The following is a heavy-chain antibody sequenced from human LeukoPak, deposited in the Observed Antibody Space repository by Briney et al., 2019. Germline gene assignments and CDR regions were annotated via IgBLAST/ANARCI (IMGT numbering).Heavy chain of an antibody. Sequence: GGSLRLSCAASGFAVSMYEMNWVRQAPGKELEWVSFIASDATTFYADSVKGRFILSRDDAKNSLYLQMNSLRVEDTGVYYCATSLSGWESYYHKDVWGKGTTVTISS. CDR2: IASDATT. V-gene: IGHV3-48*03. J-gene: IGHJ6*03. CDR1: GFAVSMYE. D-gene: IGHD3-16*01. CDR3: ATSLSGWESYYHKDV.